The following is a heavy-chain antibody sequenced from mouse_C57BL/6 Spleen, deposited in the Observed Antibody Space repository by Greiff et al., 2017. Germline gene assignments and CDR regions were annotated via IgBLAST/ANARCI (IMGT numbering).Heavy chain of an antibody. CDR3: ARKNGSSHWYFDV. J-gene: IGHJ1*03. Sequence: QVQLKESGAELAKPGASVKLSCKASGYTFTSYWMHWVKQRPGQGLEWIGYINPSSGYTKYNQKFKDKATLTADKSSSPAYMQLSSLTYEDSAVYYCARKNGSSHWYFDVWGTGTTVTVAS. CDR1: GYTFTSYW. V-gene: IGHV1-7*01. CDR2: INPSSGYT. D-gene: IGHD1-1*01.